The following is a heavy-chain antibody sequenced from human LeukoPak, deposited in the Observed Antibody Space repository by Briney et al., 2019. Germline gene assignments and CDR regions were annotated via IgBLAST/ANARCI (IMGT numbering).Heavy chain of an antibody. V-gene: IGHV3-74*03. Sequence: HSGGSLRLSCGASGFTFTGYWMHWVRQAPGKGPVWVSRINSEGTTTEYADSVKGRFTISRDNAKNTLYLQLNSLRAEDTAVYYCARVGTTMVRTDAFDLWGQGTMVTVSS. CDR1: GFTFTGYW. CDR3: ARVGTTMVRTDAFDL. D-gene: IGHD3-10*01. J-gene: IGHJ3*01. CDR2: INSEGTTT.